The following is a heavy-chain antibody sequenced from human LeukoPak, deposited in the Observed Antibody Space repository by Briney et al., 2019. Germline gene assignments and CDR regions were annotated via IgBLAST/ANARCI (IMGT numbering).Heavy chain of an antibody. V-gene: IGHV3-23*01. CDR2: ISGSGGST. D-gene: IGHD3-22*01. J-gene: IGHJ4*02. CDR3: AKGSGYYDSSGYFDY. Sequence: GGSLRLSCAASGFTFSSYAMSWVRQAPGKGLEWVSAISGSGGSTYYADSVKGRFTISSDNSKNTLYLQMNSLRAEDTAVYYCAKGSGYYDSSGYFDYWGQGTLVTVSS. CDR1: GFTFSSYA.